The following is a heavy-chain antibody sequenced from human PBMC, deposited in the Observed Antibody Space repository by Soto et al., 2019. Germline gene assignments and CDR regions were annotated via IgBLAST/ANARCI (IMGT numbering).Heavy chain of an antibody. CDR2: IYWDDDK. J-gene: IGHJ4*02. CDR1: GFSLSSSGVG. Sequence: QITLNESGPTLVKPTQTLTLTCIFSGFSLSSSGVGVGWIRQPPGKALEWLAFIYWDDDKRYSPSLRSRLTITKYTSKNHVVLKMTNMDPLDTATYYCAHRRSPAFQNLNSGYFYFWGQGTLVTVSS. V-gene: IGHV2-5*02. CDR3: AHRRSPAFQNLNSGYFYF. D-gene: IGHD1-7*01.